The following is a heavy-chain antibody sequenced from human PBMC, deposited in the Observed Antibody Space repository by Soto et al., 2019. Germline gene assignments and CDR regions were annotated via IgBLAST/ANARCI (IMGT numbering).Heavy chain of an antibody. J-gene: IGHJ5*02. CDR1: GGTFSSYT. Sequence: SVKVSCKASGGTFSSYTINWVRQAPGQRLEWMGRIIPISGIANYAQKFQGRVTITADKSTTTAYMELSSLRSEDTAVYYCARHIAADAYNSWGQGTLVTVSS. V-gene: IGHV1-69*02. CDR3: ARHIAADAYNS. CDR2: IIPISGIA. D-gene: IGHD2-21*01.